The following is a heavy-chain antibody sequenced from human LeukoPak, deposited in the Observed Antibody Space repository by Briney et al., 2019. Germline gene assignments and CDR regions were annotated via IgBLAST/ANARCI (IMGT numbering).Heavy chain of an antibody. CDR1: GFTFGDYS. V-gene: IGHV3-48*04. D-gene: IGHD3-3*01. CDR3: ARVASPFGVVISNWFDP. CDR2: ISGGGTTK. Sequence: GGSPRLSCAASGFTFGDYSMHWVRQAPGKGLEWISYISGGGTTKYYADSVKGRFTISRDNAKFVMYLQMNSLRAEDTAVYYCARVASPFGVVISNWFDPWGQGTLVTVPS. J-gene: IGHJ5*02.